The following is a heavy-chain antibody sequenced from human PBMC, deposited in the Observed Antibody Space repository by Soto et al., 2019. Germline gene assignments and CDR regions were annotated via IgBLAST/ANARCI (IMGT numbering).Heavy chain of an antibody. CDR2: FSGSGGST. CDR3: AKGSITMVRGNLDY. J-gene: IGHJ4*02. D-gene: IGHD3-10*01. CDR1: GFTFSSYA. Sequence: GGSLRLSCAASGFTFSSYAMSWVRQAPGKGLEWVSAFSGSGGSTYYADSVKGRFTISRDNSKNTLYLQMNSLRAEDTAVYYCAKGSITMVRGNLDYWGQGTLVTVSS. V-gene: IGHV3-23*01.